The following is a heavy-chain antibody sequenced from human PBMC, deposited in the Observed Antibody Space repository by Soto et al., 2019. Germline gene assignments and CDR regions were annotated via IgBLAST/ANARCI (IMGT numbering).Heavy chain of an antibody. J-gene: IGHJ6*02. CDR3: ARERGGEQQLEYYYYGMDV. CDR2: ISYDGSNK. V-gene: IGHV3-30-3*01. CDR1: GFTFSSYA. Sequence: QPGGSLRLSCAASGFTFSSYAMHWVRQAPGKGLEWVAVISYDGSNKYYADSVKGRFTISRDNSKNTLYLQMNSLRAEDTAVYYCARERGGEQQLEYYYYGMDVWGQGTTVTVSS. D-gene: IGHD6-13*01.